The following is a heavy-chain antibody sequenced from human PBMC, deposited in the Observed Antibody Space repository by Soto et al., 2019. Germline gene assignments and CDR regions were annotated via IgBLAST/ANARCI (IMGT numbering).Heavy chain of an antibody. CDR2: INSDGSST. CDR3: ARDSVEMATIDV. V-gene: IGHV3-74*01. D-gene: IGHD5-12*01. Sequence: GGSLRFSCAASGFTFSSYWMHCVRQAPGKGLVWVSRINSDGSSTSYADSVKGRFTISRDNAKNTLYLQMNSLRAEDTAVYYCARDSVEMATIDVWGQGTTVTVSS. CDR1: GFTFSSYW. J-gene: IGHJ6*02.